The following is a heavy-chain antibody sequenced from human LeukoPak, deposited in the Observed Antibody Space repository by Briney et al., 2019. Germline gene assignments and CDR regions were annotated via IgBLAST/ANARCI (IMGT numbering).Heavy chain of an antibody. Sequence: SVKVSCKASGYTFTSYGISWVRQAPGQGLEWMGWISAYNGNTNYAQKLQGRVTMTEDTSTDTAYMELSSLRSEDTAVYYCATDRVAANLFDYWGQGTLVTVSS. D-gene: IGHD6-13*01. CDR2: ISAYNGNT. J-gene: IGHJ4*02. CDR1: GYTFTSYG. CDR3: ATDRVAANLFDY. V-gene: IGHV1-18*01.